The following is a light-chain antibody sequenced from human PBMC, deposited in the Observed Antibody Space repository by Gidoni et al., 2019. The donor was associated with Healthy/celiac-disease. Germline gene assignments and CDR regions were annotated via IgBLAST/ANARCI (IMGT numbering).Light chain of an antibody. V-gene: IGKV1-39*01. CDR1: QSISSY. J-gene: IGKJ3*01. Sequence: DIQMTQFPSSLSASVGDRVTITCRASQSISSYLNWYQQKPGKAPKLLIYAASSLQSGVPSRFSGSGSGTDFTLTISSLQPEDFATYYGQQSYSTLTFGPGTKVDIK. CDR2: AAS. CDR3: QQSYSTLT.